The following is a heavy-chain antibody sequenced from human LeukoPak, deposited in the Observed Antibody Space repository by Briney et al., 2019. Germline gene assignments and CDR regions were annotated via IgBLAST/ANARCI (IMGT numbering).Heavy chain of an antibody. CDR3: ARGRGKGNYAPFDY. V-gene: IGHV4-59*02. CDR1: GGSVSGNSPSSYY. J-gene: IGHJ4*02. CDR2: VYHSGSA. Sequence: PSETLSLTCNVSGGSVSGNSPSSYYWSWIRQAPGRGLEYIGHVYHSGSANYGPSLRGRVTISLDTSKNQFSLEVTALTAADTAVYYCARGRGKGNYAPFDYWGQGTLVTVSS. D-gene: IGHD1-7*01.